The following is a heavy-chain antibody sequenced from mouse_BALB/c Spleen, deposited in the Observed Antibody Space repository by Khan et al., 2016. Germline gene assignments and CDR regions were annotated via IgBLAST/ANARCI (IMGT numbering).Heavy chain of an antibody. Sequence: QVQLKQSGAELARPGASVRLSCKASGYTSANYWMQWVKQRPGQGLEWIGSICPGDGDTRYSQKFKDKATLTADKSSSSAYMHLRSVASEDSAVYYCADALFVYWGQGTLVTVSA. CDR2: ICPGDGDT. J-gene: IGHJ3*01. V-gene: IGHV1-87*01. CDR1: GYTSANYW. CDR3: ADALFVY.